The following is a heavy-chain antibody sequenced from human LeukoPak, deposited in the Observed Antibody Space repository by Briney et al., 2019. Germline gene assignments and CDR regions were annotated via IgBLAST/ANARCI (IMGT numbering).Heavy chain of an antibody. D-gene: IGHD1-1*01. Sequence: SETLSLTCTVSGGSISSYYWSWIRQPPGKGLEWIGYIYYSGSTNYNPTLKSRVTISVDTSKNQFSLKLSSVTAADTAVYYCARDNPPGYPGPWGQGTLVTVSS. V-gene: IGHV4-59*01. CDR1: GGSISSYY. CDR2: IYYSGST. CDR3: ARDNPPGYPGP. J-gene: IGHJ5*02.